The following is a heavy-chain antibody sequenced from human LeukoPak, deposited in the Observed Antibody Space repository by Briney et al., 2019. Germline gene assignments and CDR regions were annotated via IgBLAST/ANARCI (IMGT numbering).Heavy chain of an antibody. V-gene: IGHV1-18*01. Sequence: ASVKVSCKASGYTFTSYGISWVRQAPGQGLEWMGWISAYNGNTNYAQKLQGRVTMTTDTSTSTDYMELRSLRSDDTAVYYCARDSFTCSSTSCYQGDYWGQGTLVTVSS. CDR1: GYTFTSYG. CDR3: ARDSFTCSSTSCYQGDY. J-gene: IGHJ4*02. CDR2: ISAYNGNT. D-gene: IGHD2-2*01.